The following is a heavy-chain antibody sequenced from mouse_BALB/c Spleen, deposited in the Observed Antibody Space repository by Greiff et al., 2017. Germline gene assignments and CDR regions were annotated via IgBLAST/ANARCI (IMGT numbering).Heavy chain of an antibody. Sequence: VQLQQSGPELVKPGASVKISCKASGYAFSSSWMNWVKQRPGQGLEWIGRIYPGDGDTNYNGKFKGKATLTADKTSSTAYMQLSSLTSVDSAVYFCARANWNRFAYWGQETLVTVSA. CDR1: GYAFSSSW. CDR3: ARANWNRFAY. V-gene: IGHV1-82*01. D-gene: IGHD4-1*01. J-gene: IGHJ3*01. CDR2: IYPGDGDT.